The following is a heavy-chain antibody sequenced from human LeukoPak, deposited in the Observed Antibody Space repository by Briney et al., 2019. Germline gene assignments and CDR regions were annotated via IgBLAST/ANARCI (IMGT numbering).Heavy chain of an antibody. CDR3: ARDRRDGYNAFDY. Sequence: PGGSLRLSCSASGFTFTSHVMHWVRQAPGKGLQYVSGISMNVQTTYYAGSVKGRFTISRDNSKNTLYLQMNSLRAEDTAVYYCARDRRDGYNAFDYWGQGTLVTVSS. CDR2: ISMNVQTT. CDR1: GFTFTSHV. J-gene: IGHJ4*02. D-gene: IGHD5-24*01. V-gene: IGHV3-64*04.